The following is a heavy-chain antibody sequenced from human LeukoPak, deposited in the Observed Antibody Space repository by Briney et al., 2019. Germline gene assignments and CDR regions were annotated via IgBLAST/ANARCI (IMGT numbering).Heavy chain of an antibody. CDR2: ISPYSGGT. CDR3: ARDPRGSVDSSSYVDY. CDR1: GYTFTGYY. V-gene: IGHV1-2*02. Sequence: GASVKVSCKASGYTFTGYYMHWVRQAPGQGLEWMGWISPYSGGTIYAQKFQGRVTMTRDTSISTAYMELSSLRSDDTAVYYCARDPRGSVDSSSYVDYWGQGTLVTVSS. J-gene: IGHJ4*02. D-gene: IGHD1-26*01.